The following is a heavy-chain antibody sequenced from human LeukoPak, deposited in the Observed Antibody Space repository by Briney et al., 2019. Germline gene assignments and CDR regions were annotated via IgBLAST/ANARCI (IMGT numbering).Heavy chain of an antibody. V-gene: IGHV1-69*04. Sequence: GASVKLSCKASGGTFSSYTISWLRQAPGQGLEWMGRIIPILGIANYAQKFQGRVTITADKSTSTAYMELSSLRSEDTAVYYCARDRRSSRRREQLARDDAFDIWGQGKMVTVSS. J-gene: IGHJ3*02. CDR3: ARDRRSSRRREQLARDDAFDI. CDR1: GGTFSSYT. CDR2: IIPILGIA. D-gene: IGHD6-6*01.